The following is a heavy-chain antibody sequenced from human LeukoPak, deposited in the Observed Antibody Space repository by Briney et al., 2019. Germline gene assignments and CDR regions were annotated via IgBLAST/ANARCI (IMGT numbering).Heavy chain of an antibody. CDR2: ISGSGGST. V-gene: IGHV3-23*01. D-gene: IGHD6-13*01. CDR3: AKIAAAGLNFDY. CDR1: GFTFSNYA. Sequence: PGGSLRLSCAASGFTFSNYAMNWVRQAPGKGLEWVSTISGSGGSTYYADSVKGRFTISRDNSKNTLYLQMNSLRAEDTAVYYCAKIAAAGLNFDYWGQGTLVTVSS. J-gene: IGHJ4*02.